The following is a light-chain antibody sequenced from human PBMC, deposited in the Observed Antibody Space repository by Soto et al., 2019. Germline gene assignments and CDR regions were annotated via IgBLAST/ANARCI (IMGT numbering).Light chain of an antibody. CDR1: QSVSTN. Sequence: IVMTQSPATMPVSPGERATLSCRASQSVSTNLAWYQQKPGQAPRLLIYGASTRATGIPARFSGGGSGTEFTLTISSLQSEDFAVYYCQHYNNWPPWTFGQGTKVETK. J-gene: IGKJ1*01. V-gene: IGKV3-15*01. CDR2: GAS. CDR3: QHYNNWPPWT.